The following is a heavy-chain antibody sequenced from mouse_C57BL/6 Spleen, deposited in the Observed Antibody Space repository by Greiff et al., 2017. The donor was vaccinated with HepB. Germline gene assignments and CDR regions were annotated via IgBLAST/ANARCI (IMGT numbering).Heavy chain of an antibody. CDR1: GYTFTDYY. D-gene: IGHD2-3*01. V-gene: IGHV1-19*01. J-gene: IGHJ2*01. CDR3: ARKFYDGYYLFDY. Sequence: EVQVVESGPVLVKPGASVKMSCKASGYTFTDYYMNWVKQSHGKSLEWIGVINPYNGGTSYNQKFKGKATLTVDKSSSTAYMELNSLTSEDSAVYYCARKFYDGYYLFDYWGQGTTLTVSS. CDR2: INPYNGGT.